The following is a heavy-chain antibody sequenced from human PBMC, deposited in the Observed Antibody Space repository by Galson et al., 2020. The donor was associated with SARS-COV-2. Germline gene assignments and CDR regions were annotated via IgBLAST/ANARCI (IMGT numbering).Heavy chain of an antibody. CDR3: AKDRSYSSGSLDN. J-gene: IGHJ4*02. D-gene: IGHD6-19*01. CDR2: VSFDGSNQ. V-gene: IGHV3-30*18. Sequence: GGSLRLSCAASGFIFNRYGIHWVRQAPGKGLEWVGIVSFDGSNQNYAESVKGRFTISRDNSKDTVYLQMDSLRPEDTAMYYCAKDRSYSSGSLDNWGQGTLVTVSS. CDR1: GFIFNRYG.